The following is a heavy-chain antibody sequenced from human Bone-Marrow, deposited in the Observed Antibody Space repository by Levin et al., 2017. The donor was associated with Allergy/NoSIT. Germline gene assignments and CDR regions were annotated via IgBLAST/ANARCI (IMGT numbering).Heavy chain of an antibody. J-gene: IGHJ5*02. V-gene: IGHV4-4*02. Sequence: SCGVSDDSISSRNWWTWVRQPPGKGLEWIGEIYHSGSTNYNPSLKSRVTISVEKSKNQFSLKLSSVTAADTAVYYCARRNVLAPGEDWFDPWGQGILVTVSS. CDR1: DDSISSRNW. D-gene: IGHD7-27*01. CDR3: ARRNVLAPGEDWFDP. CDR2: IYHSGST.